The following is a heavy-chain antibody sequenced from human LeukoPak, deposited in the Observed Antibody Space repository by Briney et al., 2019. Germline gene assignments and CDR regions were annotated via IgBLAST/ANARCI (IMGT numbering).Heavy chain of an antibody. J-gene: IGHJ4*02. Sequence: ASVKVSCKASGYTFTNYYIHWVRQTPGQGLEWMGTINPRGGLSPYAQKFQGRVTMTSDLSTSTVYLELSSLTSEDTAVLYCARDFRSQEYCSGGSCYMPGDYWGQGTLVTVSS. CDR2: INPRGGLS. CDR1: GYTFTNYY. D-gene: IGHD2-15*01. V-gene: IGHV1-46*01. CDR3: ARDFRSQEYCSGGSCYMPGDY.